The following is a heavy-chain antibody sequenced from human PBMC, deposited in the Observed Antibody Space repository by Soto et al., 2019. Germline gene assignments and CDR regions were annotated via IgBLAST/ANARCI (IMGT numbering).Heavy chain of an antibody. CDR2: ISYDGSNK. D-gene: IGHD2-21*02. CDR1: GFTFSSYG. V-gene: IGHV3-30*18. J-gene: IGHJ6*02. Sequence: GGSLRLSCAASGFTFSSYGMHWVRQAPGKGLEWVAVISYDGSNKYYADSVKGRFAISRDNSKNTLYLQMNSLRAEDTAVYYCAKVKSYIVVVSGPDYGMDVWGQGTTVTVSS. CDR3: AKVKSYIVVVSGPDYGMDV.